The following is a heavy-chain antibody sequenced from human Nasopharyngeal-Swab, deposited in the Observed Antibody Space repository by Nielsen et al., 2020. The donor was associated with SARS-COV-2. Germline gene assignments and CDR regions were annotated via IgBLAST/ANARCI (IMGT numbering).Heavy chain of an antibody. CDR2: INSGYDKT. J-gene: IGHJ4*02. CDR1: GYTFSSYS. D-gene: IGHD1-14*01. V-gene: IGHV1-3*01. Sequence: ASVKVSCKASGYTFSSYSLHWVRRAPGQSLEWMGSINSGYDKTQYSQKFQGRVTISRDTSANTAYMELTGLTSEDTAVYFCARDHPAEPGFDYWGQGTLVTVSS. CDR3: ARDHPAEPGFDY.